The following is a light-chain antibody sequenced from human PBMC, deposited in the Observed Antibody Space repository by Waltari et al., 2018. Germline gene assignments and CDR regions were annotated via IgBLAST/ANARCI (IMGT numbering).Light chain of an antibody. CDR3: VLYMGSGIWV. CDR1: SGSVSTTYY. V-gene: IGLV8-61*01. J-gene: IGLJ3*02. CDR2: STN. Sequence: QTVVPQEPSFSVSPGGTVTLTCGLGSGSVSTTYYPSWYHQIPGQAPRALIYSTNMRSSGVPDRFSGSILGNKAALTITGAQADDESDYYCVLYMGSGIWVFGGGTKLTVL.